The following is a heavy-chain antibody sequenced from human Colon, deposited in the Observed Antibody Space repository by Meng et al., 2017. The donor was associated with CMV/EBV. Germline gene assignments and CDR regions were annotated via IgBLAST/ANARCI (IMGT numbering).Heavy chain of an antibody. J-gene: IGHJ5*02. CDR1: GFNFNSYA. Sequence: GGSLRLSCAASGFNFNSYAMSWVRQAPGKGLEWVATISYDGRNQYYGDSVKGRFIISRDNSNNTLYLQMNSLRVEDTATYYCARQWATTQKWFDPWGQGTLVTVSS. V-gene: IGHV3-30*04. D-gene: IGHD1-26*01. CDR3: ARQWATTQKWFDP. CDR2: ISYDGRNQ.